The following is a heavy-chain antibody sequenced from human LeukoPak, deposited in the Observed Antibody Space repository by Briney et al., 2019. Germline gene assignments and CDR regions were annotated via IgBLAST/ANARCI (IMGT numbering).Heavy chain of an antibody. V-gene: IGHV1-69*13. CDR3: ARVTAYCGGDCYTGDFDY. CDR2: IIPMFGTA. Sequence: ASVKVSYKASGGTFSSYAISWVRQAPGQGLEWMGGIIPMFGTANYAQRFQGRVTITADESTSTAYMELSSLRSEDTAVYYCARVTAYCGGDCYTGDFDYWGQGTLVTVSS. J-gene: IGHJ4*02. CDR1: GGTFSSYA. D-gene: IGHD2-21*01.